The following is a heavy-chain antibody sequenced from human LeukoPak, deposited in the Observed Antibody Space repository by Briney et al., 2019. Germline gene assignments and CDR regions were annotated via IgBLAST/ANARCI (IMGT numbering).Heavy chain of an antibody. CDR2: IYHSGST. V-gene: IGHV4-59*08. CDR1: GGSISSYY. CDR3: ASVDSSGWYVDY. Sequence: SETLSLTCTVSGGSISSYYWSWIRQPPGKGLEWIGFIYHSGSTNYNPSLKSRVTISVDTSKNQFSLKLSSVTAADTAVYYCASVDSSGWYVDYWGQGTLVTVSS. D-gene: IGHD6-19*01. J-gene: IGHJ4*02.